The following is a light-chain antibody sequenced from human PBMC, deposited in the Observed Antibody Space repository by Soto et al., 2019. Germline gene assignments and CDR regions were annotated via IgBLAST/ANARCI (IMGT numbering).Light chain of an antibody. V-gene: IGKV3-20*01. CDR2: AAS. CDR3: QQYCGSPFT. J-gene: IGKJ3*01. CDR1: QSVSVNS. Sequence: EIVLTQSPATLSLSPGERATLSCRASQSVSVNSLAWYQQQGGQAPSLLIYAASTKATGVPARFSGTGSGTDFALTISSLETDDFAVYYCQQYCGSPFTFGPGTKVDIK.